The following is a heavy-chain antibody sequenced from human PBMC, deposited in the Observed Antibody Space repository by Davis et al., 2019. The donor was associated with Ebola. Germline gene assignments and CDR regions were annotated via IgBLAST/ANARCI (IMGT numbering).Heavy chain of an antibody. CDR2: ISSSSSTI. CDR1: GFTFSSYS. CDR3: ARDSFGELYYGMDV. D-gene: IGHD3-10*01. J-gene: IGHJ6*02. Sequence: GGSLRLSCAASGFTFSSYSMNWVRQAPGKGLEWVSYISSSSSTIYYADSVKGRFTIPRDNSKNTLYLQMNSLRAEDTAVYYCARDSFGELYYGMDVWGQGTTVTVSS. V-gene: IGHV3-48*01.